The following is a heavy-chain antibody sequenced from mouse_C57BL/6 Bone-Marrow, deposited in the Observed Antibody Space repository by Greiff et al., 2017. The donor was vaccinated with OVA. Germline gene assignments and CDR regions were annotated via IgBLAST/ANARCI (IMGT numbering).Heavy chain of an antibody. CDR2: IYPGDGDT. D-gene: IGHD2-1*01. CDR1: GYAFSSSW. J-gene: IGHJ2*01. V-gene: IGHV1-82*01. CDR3: ASPYGNFDY. Sequence: VQLVESGPELVKPGASVKISCKASGYAFSSSWMNWVKQRPGKGLEWIGRIYPGDGDTNYNGKFKGKATLTADKSSSTAYMQLSSLTSEDSAVYFCASPYGNFDYWGQGTTLTVSS.